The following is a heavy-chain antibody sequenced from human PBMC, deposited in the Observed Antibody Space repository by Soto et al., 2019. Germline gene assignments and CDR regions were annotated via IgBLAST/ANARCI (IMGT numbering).Heavy chain of an antibody. V-gene: IGHV3-49*03. CDR3: TRWSSSWYGVSDY. CDR1: GFTFGDYH. CDR2: IRNKAEGGTT. D-gene: IGHD6-13*01. J-gene: IGHJ4*02. Sequence: SLRLSCTASGFTFGDYHMSWFRQAPGKGLEWVGFIRNKAEGGTTEYAASVKGRFTISRDDSKSIAYLQMNSLKTEDTAVYYCTRWSSSWYGVSDYWGQGTLVTVS.